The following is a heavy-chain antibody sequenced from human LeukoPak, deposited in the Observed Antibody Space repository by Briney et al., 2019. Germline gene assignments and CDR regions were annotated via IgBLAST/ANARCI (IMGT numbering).Heavy chain of an antibody. V-gene: IGHV1-2*02. CDR1: GYTFTGYY. CDR3: ARDCSSTSCEIDY. D-gene: IGHD2-2*01. J-gene: IGHJ4*02. Sequence: ASEKVSCKASGYTFTGYYMHWVRQAPGQGLEWMGWINPNSGGTNYAQKFQGRVTMTRDTSISTAYMELSRLRSDDTAVCYCARDCSSTSCEIDYWGGGTLVTVSS. CDR2: INPNSGGT.